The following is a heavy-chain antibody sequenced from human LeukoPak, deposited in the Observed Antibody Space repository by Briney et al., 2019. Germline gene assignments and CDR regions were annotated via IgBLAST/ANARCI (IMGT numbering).Heavy chain of an antibody. CDR1: GGSISSSSYY. CDR3: ARRRRQWLVRGYFDY. V-gene: IGHV4-39*01. D-gene: IGHD6-19*01. J-gene: IGHJ4*02. Sequence: PSETLSLTCTVSGGSISSSSYYWGWIRQPPGKGLEWIGSIYYSGSTYYNPSLKSRVTISVDTSKNQFSLKLSSVTAADTAVYYCARRRRQWLVRGYFDYWGQGTLVTGSS. CDR2: IYYSGST.